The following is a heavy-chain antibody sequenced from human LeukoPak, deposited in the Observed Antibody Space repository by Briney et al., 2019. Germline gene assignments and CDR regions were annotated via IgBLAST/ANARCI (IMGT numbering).Heavy chain of an antibody. CDR3: ARQAGGPYYYDSSGYYYFDY. V-gene: IGHV4-38-2*02. CDR2: IYHSGST. J-gene: IGHJ4*02. Sequence: SETLSLTCTVSGYSISSGYYWGWIRQPPGKGLEWIGGIYHSGSTYYNPSLKSRVTISVDTSKNQFSLKLSSVTAADTAVYYCARQAGGPYYYDSSGYYYFDYWGQGTLVTVSS. D-gene: IGHD3-22*01. CDR1: GYSISSGYY.